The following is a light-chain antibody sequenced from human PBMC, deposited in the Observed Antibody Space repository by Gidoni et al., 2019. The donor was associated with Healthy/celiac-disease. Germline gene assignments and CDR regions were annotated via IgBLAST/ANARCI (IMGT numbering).Light chain of an antibody. CDR2: GNS. J-gene: IGLJ2*01. V-gene: IGLV1-40*01. CDR1: SSNTGAGYD. Sequence: QSVLTPPPSVSGAPGQEVTISCPWSSSNTGAGYDVHWYQQLPGTAPKLLLYGNSNRPSGVPDRFPCSKSGTSASLAITGLQAEAEADYYCQSYDSSLSGPLFGGGTKLTVL. CDR3: QSYDSSLSGPL.